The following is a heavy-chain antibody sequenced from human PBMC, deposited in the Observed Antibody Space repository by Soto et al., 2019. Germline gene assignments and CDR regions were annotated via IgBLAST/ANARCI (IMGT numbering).Heavy chain of an antibody. CDR2: IYHRDST. D-gene: IGHD1-26*01. J-gene: IGHJ4*02. CDR1: GGSIKSSNC. V-gene: IGHV4-4*02. CDR3: PRSGSLHRPPHFAY. Sequence: PSETRSLTWVFCGGSIKSSNCWSWVRQPHGEELEWIGDIYHRDSTSDNPSLKSRVNIPVANSTHHYSLKVSSVPAADTAVYHCPRSGSLHRPPHFAYWGQGTLV.